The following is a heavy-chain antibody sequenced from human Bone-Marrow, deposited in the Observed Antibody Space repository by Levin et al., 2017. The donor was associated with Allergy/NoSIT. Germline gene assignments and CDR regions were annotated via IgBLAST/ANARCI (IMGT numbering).Heavy chain of an antibody. Sequence: GSLRLSCTVSGGSVRSHSYYWSWIRQPPGKGLEWIGYTYYSGSTNYNPSLESRVTISVDMSKNQFSLKLTSVTAADTAVYYCAGDVLSSVSRLGMAVWGQGTTVIVSS. V-gene: IGHV4-61*01. CDR3: AGDVLSSVSRLGMAV. J-gene: IGHJ6*02. CDR2: TYYSGST. CDR1: GGSVRSHSYY. D-gene: IGHD1-1*01.